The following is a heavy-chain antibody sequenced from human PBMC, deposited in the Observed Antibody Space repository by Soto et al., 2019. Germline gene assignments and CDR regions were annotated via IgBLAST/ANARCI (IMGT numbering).Heavy chain of an antibody. CDR1: GFTFSNYA. CDR2: ISYDGNNK. CDR3: ARAGCDGGTCYALVGLRYGMDV. D-gene: IGHD2-15*01. J-gene: IGHJ6*02. V-gene: IGHV3-30-3*01. Sequence: QVQLVESGGGVVQPGRSLRLSCAASGFTFSNYAMYWVRQAPGKGLEWVAVISYDGNNKYYADSLKGRFTISRDNSNNTLYLQMNRLRAEDTAVYYCARAGCDGGTCYALVGLRYGMDVWGQGTTVTVSS.